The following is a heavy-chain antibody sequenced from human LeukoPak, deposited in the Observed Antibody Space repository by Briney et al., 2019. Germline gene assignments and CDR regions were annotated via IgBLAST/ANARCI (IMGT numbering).Heavy chain of an antibody. CDR3: ARHALGCSTTSCHWDY. CDR2: VFPFDSDV. CDR1: GYRFTTYW. D-gene: IGHD2-2*01. Sequence: GESLKISCQGSGYRFTTYWIGWVRQMPGKGLEGVGIVFPFDSDVRYSPSFQGQVTVSADKSISTAYLQWSSLKASDTAMYYCARHALGCSTTSCHWDYWGQGTLVTVSS. V-gene: IGHV5-51*01. J-gene: IGHJ4*02.